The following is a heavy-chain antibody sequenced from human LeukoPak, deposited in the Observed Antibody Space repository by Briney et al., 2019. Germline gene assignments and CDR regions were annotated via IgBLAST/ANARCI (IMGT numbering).Heavy chain of an antibody. CDR1: GFTFSSYS. D-gene: IGHD3-10*01. V-gene: IGHV3-21*01. J-gene: IGHJ3*02. Sequence: GGSLRLSCAASGFTFSSYSMNWVRQAPGKGLEWASSINSSSSYIYYADSVKGRFTISRDNAKNSLYLQMNSLRAEDTAVYYCARVGAEDAFDIWGQGTMVTVSS. CDR3: ARVGAEDAFDI. CDR2: INSSSSYI.